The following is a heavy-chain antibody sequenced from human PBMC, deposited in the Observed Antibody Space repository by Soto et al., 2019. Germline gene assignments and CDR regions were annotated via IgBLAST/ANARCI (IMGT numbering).Heavy chain of an antibody. V-gene: IGHV1-18*01. Sequence: QVQLVQSGTEVKRPGASVKVACQASGYTFTTYGISWVRQAPGQGLEWMGWISAYSGNTNFAQKLQGRVTMTTDTSTTTAYMYLRSMRSDDTAVYYCARDHTSSGWFGGHDYWGQGTLVTVSS. CDR3: ARDHTSSGWFGGHDY. J-gene: IGHJ4*02. CDR2: ISAYSGNT. CDR1: GYTFTTYG. D-gene: IGHD6-19*01.